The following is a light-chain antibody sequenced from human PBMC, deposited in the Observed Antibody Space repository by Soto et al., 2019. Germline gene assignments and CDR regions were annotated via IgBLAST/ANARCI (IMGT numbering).Light chain of an antibody. V-gene: IGKV1-27*01. Sequence: DFQMTQSPSSLSASVGDRVTITCRASQDISDHLAWYQHKPGKVPNLLIYEASTLQSGVPSRFSGGGSGTDFTLTISSLQPEDVATYYCQKDDRTPRTFGQGTKVEL. CDR1: QDISDH. CDR2: EAS. J-gene: IGKJ1*01. CDR3: QKDDRTPRT.